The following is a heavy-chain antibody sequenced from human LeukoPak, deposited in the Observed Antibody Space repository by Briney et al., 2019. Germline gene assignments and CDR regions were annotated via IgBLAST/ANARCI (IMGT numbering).Heavy chain of an antibody. CDR3: ARDRGRYYGSGSYRPGGMDV. CDR2: IWYDGSNK. V-gene: IGHV3-33*01. D-gene: IGHD3-10*01. CDR1: GLTFSSYG. J-gene: IGHJ6*04. Sequence: GGSLRLSCAASGLTFSSYGMHWVRQAPGKGLEWVAVIWYDGSNKYYADSVKGRFTISRDNSKNTLYLQMNSLRAEDTAVYYCARDRGRYYGSGSYRPGGMDVWGKGTTVTVSS.